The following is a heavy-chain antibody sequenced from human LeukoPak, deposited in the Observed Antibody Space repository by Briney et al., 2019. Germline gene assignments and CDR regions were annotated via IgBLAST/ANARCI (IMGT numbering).Heavy chain of an antibody. J-gene: IGHJ4*02. CDR2: INPNSGGT. CDR3: ARVCSAAGTGSRYYFDY. Sequence: GASVKVSCKASGYTFTGYYMHWVRQAPGQGLEWMGRINPNSGGTNYAHKFQGRVTMTRDTSTSTAYMELSRLRSDDTAVYYCARVCSAAGTGSRYYFDYGGQGTLVTVSS. D-gene: IGHD6-13*01. V-gene: IGHV1-2*06. CDR1: GYTFTGYY.